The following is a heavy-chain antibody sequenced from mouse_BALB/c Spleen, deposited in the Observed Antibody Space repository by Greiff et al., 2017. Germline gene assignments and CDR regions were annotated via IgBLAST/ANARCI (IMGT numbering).Heavy chain of an antibody. CDR1: GYTFTDYV. Sequence: LQESGPELVKPGASVKMSCKASGYTFTDYVISWVKQRTGQGLEWVGEIYPGSGSTYYNEKFKGKATLTADKSSNTAYMQLSSLTSEDSAVYFCVRLRYFDVWGAGTTVTVSS. J-gene: IGHJ1*01. CDR3: VRLRYFDV. CDR2: IYPGSGST. D-gene: IGHD3-2*02. V-gene: IGHV1-77*01.